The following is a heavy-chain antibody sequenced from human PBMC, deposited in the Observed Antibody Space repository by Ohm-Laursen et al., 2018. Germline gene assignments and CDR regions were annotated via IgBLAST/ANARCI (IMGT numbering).Heavy chain of an antibody. J-gene: IGHJ6*02. D-gene: IGHD6-6*01. CDR2: IYYSGST. V-gene: IGHV4-61*01. CDR1: GGSVSSGSYY. CDR3: AREYSSSSGLGYYYYGMDV. Sequence: GTLSLTCTVSGGSVSSGSYYWSWIRQPPGKGLEWIGYIYYSGSTNYNPSLKSRVTISVDTSKNQFSLKLSSVTAADTAVYYCAREYSSSSGLGYYYYGMDVWGQGTTVTVSS.